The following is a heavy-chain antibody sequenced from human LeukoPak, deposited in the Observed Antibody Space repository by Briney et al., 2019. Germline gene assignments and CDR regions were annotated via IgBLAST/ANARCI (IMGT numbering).Heavy chain of an antibody. D-gene: IGHD3-10*01. J-gene: IGHJ4*02. Sequence: SVKVSCKASGGTFSSYASSWVRQAPGQGLEWMGGIIPIFGTANYAQKFQGRVTITADESTSTAYMELSSLRSEDTAVYYCALYYYGSGSYYTPFDYWGQGTLVTASS. V-gene: IGHV1-69*01. CDR2: IIPIFGTA. CDR3: ALYYYGSGSYYTPFDY. CDR1: GGTFSSYA.